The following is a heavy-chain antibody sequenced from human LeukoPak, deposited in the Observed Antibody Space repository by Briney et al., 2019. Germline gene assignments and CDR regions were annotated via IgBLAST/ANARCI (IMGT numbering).Heavy chain of an antibody. J-gene: IGHJ4*02. D-gene: IGHD3-10*01. Sequence: GGSLRLSCAASGFTVSSTHMVWVRQAPGKGLEWVAVTSSDLNVKLYADSVKGRFTISRDNSRSTLYLQMNSLRPEDTAIYYCAREGYYGSGSPPSLYFDYWGQGTLVTVSS. CDR1: GFTVSSTH. V-gene: IGHV3-30*03. CDR2: TSSDLNVK. CDR3: AREGYYGSGSPPSLYFDY.